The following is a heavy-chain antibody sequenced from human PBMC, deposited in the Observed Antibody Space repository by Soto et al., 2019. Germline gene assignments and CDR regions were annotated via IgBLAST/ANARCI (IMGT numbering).Heavy chain of an antibody. Sequence: SETLSLTCTVSGGSISSGDYYWSWIRQPPGKGLEWIGYIFYSGSIYYNPSLKSRITISVDTSKNQFSLKLSSVTAADTAVYYCASESYSYGLDYWGQGTLVTVSS. D-gene: IGHD5-18*01. CDR3: ASESYSYGLDY. CDR1: GGSISSGDYY. CDR2: IFYSGSI. V-gene: IGHV4-30-4*01. J-gene: IGHJ4*02.